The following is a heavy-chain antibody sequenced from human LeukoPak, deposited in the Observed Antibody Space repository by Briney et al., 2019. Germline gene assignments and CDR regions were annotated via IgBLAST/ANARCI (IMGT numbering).Heavy chain of an antibody. Sequence: SETLSLTCTVSGGSISSYYWSWIRQPAGKGLEWIGRIYTSGSTNYNPSLKSRVTMSVDTSKNQFSLKLSSVTAADTAVYYCARSSRRGYSSYDVFDIWGQGTMVTVSS. CDR2: IYTSGST. V-gene: IGHV4-4*07. CDR3: ARSSRRGYSSYDVFDI. D-gene: IGHD5-18*01. CDR1: GGSISSYY. J-gene: IGHJ3*02.